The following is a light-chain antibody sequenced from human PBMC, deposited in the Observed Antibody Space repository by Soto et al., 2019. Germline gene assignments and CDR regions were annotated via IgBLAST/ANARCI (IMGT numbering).Light chain of an antibody. CDR2: GAS. V-gene: IGKV3-15*01. Sequence: EIVMTQSPATLSISPGERATLSCRASQSVYSNLAWYQQKPGQAPRLLIYGASTRTTGLPPRFSGSGSGTEFTLTISSLQSEDSALYYCQQYKNWPTFGQGTKVDI. CDR3: QQYKNWPT. J-gene: IGKJ1*01. CDR1: QSVYSN.